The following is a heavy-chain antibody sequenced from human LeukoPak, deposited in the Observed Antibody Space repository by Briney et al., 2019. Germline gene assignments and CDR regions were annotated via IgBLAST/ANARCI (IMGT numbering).Heavy chain of an antibody. V-gene: IGHV4-38-2*01. D-gene: IGHD3-22*01. Sequence: PSETLSLTCAVSGYSISSGYYWGWIRQPPGKGLEWIGSIYYSGSTHYNPSLKSRVTISVDTSQNQFSLKLSSVTAADTAVYYWARNDSSGYFDYWGQGTLVTVSS. CDR3: ARNDSSGYFDY. CDR2: IYYSGST. CDR1: GYSISSGYY. J-gene: IGHJ4*02.